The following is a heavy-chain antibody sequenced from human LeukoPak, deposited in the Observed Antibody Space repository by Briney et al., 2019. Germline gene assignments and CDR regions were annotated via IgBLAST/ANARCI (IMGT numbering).Heavy chain of an antibody. D-gene: IGHD3-22*01. V-gene: IGHV1-46*01. Sequence: ASVKVPCKASGYTFTGYYMHWVRQAPGQGLEWMGWINPSGGSTSYAQKFQGRVTMTRDTSTSTVYMELSSLRSEDTAVYYCARRHYYDSSGYNWFDPWGQGTLVTVSS. CDR3: ARRHYYDSSGYNWFDP. CDR1: GYTFTGYY. CDR2: INPSGGST. J-gene: IGHJ5*02.